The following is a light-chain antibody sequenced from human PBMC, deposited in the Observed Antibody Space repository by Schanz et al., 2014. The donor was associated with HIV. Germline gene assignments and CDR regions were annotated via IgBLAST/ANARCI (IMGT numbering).Light chain of an antibody. Sequence: QSALTQPASVSGSPGQSITLSCTGSDRDISDNNYVSWYQQHPGKAPKLMIYDVNKRPSAVPDRFSGSKSGNTASLTVSGLQTEDEADYYCSSYTSSSTLVFGGGTKLTVL. CDR1: DRDISDNNY. J-gene: IGLJ2*01. CDR3: SSYTSSSTLV. V-gene: IGLV2-14*03. CDR2: DVN.